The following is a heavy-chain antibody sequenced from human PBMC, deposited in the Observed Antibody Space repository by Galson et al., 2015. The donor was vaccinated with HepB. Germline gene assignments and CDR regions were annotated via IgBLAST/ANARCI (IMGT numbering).Heavy chain of an antibody. J-gene: IGHJ4*02. CDR1: GGSISSSSYY. Sequence: SETLSLTCTVSGGSISSSSYYWGWIRQSPGKGLDWIGNIYYSGSTYYNPSLKSRLTISVDTSKSQFSLKLSSVTAADTAVYYCARQGGGYRYGQYFFDYWGQGTLVTVSS. V-gene: IGHV4-39*01. CDR3: ARQGGGYRYGQYFFDY. D-gene: IGHD5-18*01. CDR2: IYYSGST.